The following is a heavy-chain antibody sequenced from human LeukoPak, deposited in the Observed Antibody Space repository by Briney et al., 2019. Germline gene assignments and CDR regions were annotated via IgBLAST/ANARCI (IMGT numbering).Heavy chain of an antibody. V-gene: IGHV1-69*13. J-gene: IGHJ3*02. Sequence: SVKVSCKASGGTFSSYAISWVRQAPGQGLEWMGGIIPIFGTANYAQKFQGRVTITADESTSTAYMELSSLRSEDTAVYYCARGIVGYCSSTSCFSLGAFDIWGQGTMVTVSS. CDR1: GGTFSSYA. D-gene: IGHD2-2*01. CDR3: ARGIVGYCSSTSCFSLGAFDI. CDR2: IIPIFGTA.